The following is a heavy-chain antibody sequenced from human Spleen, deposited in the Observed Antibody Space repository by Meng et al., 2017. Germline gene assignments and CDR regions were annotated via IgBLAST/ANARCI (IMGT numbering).Heavy chain of an antibody. CDR2: INHSGST. Sequence: GSLRLSCVVSGGSFSDYYWSWIRQPPGKGLEWIGEINHSGSTNYNPSLESRATISVDTSQNNLSLKLSSVTAADTAVYYCARGYYYDSSGYDPWGQGTLVTVSS. D-gene: IGHD3-22*01. J-gene: IGHJ5*02. CDR1: GGSFSDYY. CDR3: ARGYYYDSSGYDP. V-gene: IGHV4-34*01.